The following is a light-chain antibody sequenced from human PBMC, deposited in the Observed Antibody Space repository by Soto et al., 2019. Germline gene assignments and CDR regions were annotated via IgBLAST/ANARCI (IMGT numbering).Light chain of an antibody. CDR3: CSYAGSNNWV. CDR2: EVS. CDR1: SSDVGGYNY. Sequence: QSVLTQPPSASGSPGQSVTISCTGTSSDVGGYNYVSWYQHHPGKAPKLMIYEVSKRPSGVPDRFSGSKSDNAASLTVSGLQAEDEADYYCCSYAGSNNWVFGGGTKLTDL. V-gene: IGLV2-8*01. J-gene: IGLJ3*02.